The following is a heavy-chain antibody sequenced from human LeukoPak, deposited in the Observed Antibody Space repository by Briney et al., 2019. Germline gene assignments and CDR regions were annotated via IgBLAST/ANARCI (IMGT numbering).Heavy chain of an antibody. J-gene: IGHJ6*02. CDR1: GFTFSSRE. D-gene: IGHD6-13*01. V-gene: IGHV3-48*03. Sequence: GGSLRLSCAASGFTFSSREMNWVRQAPGKGLEWVAYISSSGSPIYHADSVKGRFTISRDNAKNSLYLQMNSLSAEDTAVYYCARESAAGNDYYAMDVWGQGTTVTVSS. CDR3: ARESAAGNDYYAMDV. CDR2: ISSSGSPI.